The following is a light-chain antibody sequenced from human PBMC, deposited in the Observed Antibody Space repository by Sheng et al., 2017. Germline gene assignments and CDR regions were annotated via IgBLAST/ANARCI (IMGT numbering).Light chain of an antibody. CDR3: QQYGSSPT. Sequence: EIVLTQSPDTLSLSPGERATLSCRASQSVSSNYLAWYQQRPGQAPRLLIYGGPSRAAGIPDRFSGSGSGTDFTLTISRLEPEDFAVYYCQQYGSSPTFGQGTRVEIK. V-gene: IGKV3-20*01. CDR2: GGP. CDR1: QSVSSNY. J-gene: IGKJ1*01.